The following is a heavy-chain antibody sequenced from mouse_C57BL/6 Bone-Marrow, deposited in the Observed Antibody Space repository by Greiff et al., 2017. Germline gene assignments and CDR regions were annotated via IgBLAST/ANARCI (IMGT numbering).Heavy chain of an antibody. V-gene: IGHV1-55*01. J-gene: IGHJ1*03. Sequence: QVQLQQPGAELVKPGASVKMSCKASGYTFTSYWITWVKQRPGQGLEWIGDIYPGSGSTNYNEKFKSKATLTVDKSSSTAYMQLSSLTSEDSAVYYCAREAYDSVWGTGTTVTVSS. CDR1: GYTFTSYW. CDR2: IYPGSGST. CDR3: AREAYDSV. D-gene: IGHD2-3*01.